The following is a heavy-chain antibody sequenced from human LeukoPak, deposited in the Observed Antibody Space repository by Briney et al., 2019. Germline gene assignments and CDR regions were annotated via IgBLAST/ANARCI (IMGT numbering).Heavy chain of an antibody. CDR3: AKGALRGHSSSWYGDF. CDR2: ISGSADNT. V-gene: IGHV3-23*01. J-gene: IGHJ4*02. D-gene: IGHD6-13*01. Sequence: PGGSLRLSCTASGFTLSSYAMSWVRQAPGEGLEWVSTISGSADNTNYADSVKGRFTVSRDNSKNTLYLQMNSVRAEDTAVYYCAKGALRGHSSSWYGDFWGQGTLVTVSS. CDR1: GFTLSSYA.